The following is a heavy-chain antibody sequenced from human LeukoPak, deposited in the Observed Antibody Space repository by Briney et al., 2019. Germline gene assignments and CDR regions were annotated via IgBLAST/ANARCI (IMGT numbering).Heavy chain of an antibody. J-gene: IGHJ4*02. V-gene: IGHV4-34*01. CDR1: GGSFSGYY. CDR3: ARDSSPEYSSGWYPDY. Sequence: SETLSLTCAVYGGSFSGYYWSWIRQPPGKGLEWIGEINHSGSTNYNPSLKSRVTISVDTSKNQFSLKLSSVTAADTAVYYCARDSSPEYSSGWYPDYWGQGTLVTVSS. CDR2: INHSGST. D-gene: IGHD6-19*01.